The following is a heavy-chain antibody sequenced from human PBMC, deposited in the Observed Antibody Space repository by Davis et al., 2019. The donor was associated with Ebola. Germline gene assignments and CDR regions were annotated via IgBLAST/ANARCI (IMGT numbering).Heavy chain of an antibody. CDR2: IKTYADGGTV. Sequence: GESLKISCVASGFTFSNAWMAWVRQAPGKGLEWVGRIKTYADGGTVAYAAPVTGRFTISRDDAQQTLYLEMNSLKTEDTAVYYCTRPVEANWFDPWGQGTLVTVSS. CDR3: TRPVEANWFDP. J-gene: IGHJ5*02. D-gene: IGHD4-23*01. V-gene: IGHV3-15*01. CDR1: GFTFSNAW.